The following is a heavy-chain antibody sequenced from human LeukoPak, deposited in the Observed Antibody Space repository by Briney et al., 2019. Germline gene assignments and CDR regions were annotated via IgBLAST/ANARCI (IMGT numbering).Heavy chain of an antibody. CDR2: IYYSGST. D-gene: IGHD3-22*01. CDR3: ARHEVVTLDAFDI. V-gene: IGHV4-39*01. CDR1: GGSISSSSYY. J-gene: IGHJ3*02. Sequence: SETLSLTCTVSGGSISSSSYYWGWIRQPPGKGLEWIGSIYYSGSTYYNPSLKSRVTISVDTPKNQFSLKLSSVTAADTAVYYCARHEVVTLDAFDIWGQGTMVTVSS.